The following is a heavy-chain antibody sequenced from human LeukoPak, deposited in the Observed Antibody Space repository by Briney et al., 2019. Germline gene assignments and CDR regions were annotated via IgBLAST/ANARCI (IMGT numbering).Heavy chain of an antibody. D-gene: IGHD2-2*01. CDR1: AYTFTDYY. V-gene: IGHV1-2*06. J-gene: IGHJ6*02. CDR3: ARDWAPLGYCSSTSRANYYYGMDV. Sequence: ASVKVSCKASAYTFTDYYAHWVRQAPGQGLEWMGRINPSSGDTNYAQNFQGRVTMTRDTSISTAYMELSSLRSEDTAVYYCARDWAPLGYCSSTSRANYYYGMDVWGQGTTVTVSS. CDR2: INPSSGDT.